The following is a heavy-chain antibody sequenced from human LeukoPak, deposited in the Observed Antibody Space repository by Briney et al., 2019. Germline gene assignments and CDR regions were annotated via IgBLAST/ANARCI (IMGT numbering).Heavy chain of an antibody. J-gene: IGHJ4*02. CDR3: ARGPTYYYDSSGYYPPGY. V-gene: IGHV3-74*01. CDR2: INSDGSST. Sequence: PGGSLRLSCAASGFTFSSYSMNWVRQAPGKGLVWVSRINSDGSSTSYADSVKGRFTISRDNAKNTLYLQMNSLRAEDTAVYYCARGPTYYYDSSGYYPPGYWGQGTLVTVSS. CDR1: GFTFSSYS. D-gene: IGHD3-22*01.